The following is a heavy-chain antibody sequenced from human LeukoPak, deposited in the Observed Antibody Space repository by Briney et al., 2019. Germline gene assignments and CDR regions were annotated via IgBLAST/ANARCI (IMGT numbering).Heavy chain of an antibody. V-gene: IGHV1-69*13. CDR1: GGTFSSYA. D-gene: IGHD3-3*01. CDR2: IIPIFGTA. Sequence: SVKVSCKASGGTFSSYAISWVRQAPGQGLEWMGGIIPIFGTANYAQKFQGRVTITADESTSTAYMELSSLRSEDTAVYYCARDLKEQYTIFGVVMNYYYMDVWGKGTMVTVSS. J-gene: IGHJ6*03. CDR3: ARDLKEQYTIFGVVMNYYYMDV.